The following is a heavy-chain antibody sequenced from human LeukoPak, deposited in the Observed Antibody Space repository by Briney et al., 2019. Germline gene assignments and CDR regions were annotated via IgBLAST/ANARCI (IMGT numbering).Heavy chain of an antibody. CDR1: GHTFTSYG. J-gene: IGHJ3*01. Sequence: AASVKVSCKASGHTFTSYGISWVRQAPGQGLEWMGGIIPIFGTANYAQKFQGRVTITADESTSTAYMELSSLRSEDTAVYYCARDGHRRYYYDISGREYGFDVWGQGTMVTVSS. D-gene: IGHD3-22*01. V-gene: IGHV1-69*13. CDR3: ARDGHRRYYYDISGREYGFDV. CDR2: IIPIFGTA.